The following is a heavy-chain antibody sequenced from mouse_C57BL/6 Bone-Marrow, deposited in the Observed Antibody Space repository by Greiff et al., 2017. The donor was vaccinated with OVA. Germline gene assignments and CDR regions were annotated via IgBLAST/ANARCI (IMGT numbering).Heavy chain of an antibody. CDR2: ISSGGSYT. D-gene: IGHD1-1*01. CDR1: GFTFSSYG. Sequence: EVQLVESGGDLVKPGGSLKLSCAASGFTFSSYGMSWVRQTPDKRLEWVATISSGGSYTYYPDSVKGRFTISRDNAKNTLYLQMSSLKSEDTAMYYCARGVYGSFDYWGQGTTLTVSS. CDR3: ARGVYGSFDY. J-gene: IGHJ2*01. V-gene: IGHV5-6*01.